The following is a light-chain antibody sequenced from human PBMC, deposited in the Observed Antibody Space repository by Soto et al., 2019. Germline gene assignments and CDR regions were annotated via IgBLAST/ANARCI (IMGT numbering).Light chain of an antibody. CDR2: DVN. Sequence: QSALTQPASVSGSPGQSITISCTGTSSDVGGYNFVSWYQQHPGKVPKLMIFDVNSRTSGVSDRFSGSKSGNTASLTISGLQAEDEGDYYCSSYTSSSTHVFGSGTKRTVL. CDR1: SSDVGGYNF. CDR3: SSYTSSSTHV. V-gene: IGLV2-14*03. J-gene: IGLJ1*01.